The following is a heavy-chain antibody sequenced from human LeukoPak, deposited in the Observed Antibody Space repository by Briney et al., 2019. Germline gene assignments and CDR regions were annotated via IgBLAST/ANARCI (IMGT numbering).Heavy chain of an antibody. CDR2: ITTTFYT. D-gene: IGHD3-10*01. CDR1: GFTFSSYS. V-gene: IGHV3-21*01. J-gene: IGHJ4*02. CDR3: AREVPLWFGESHFDY. Sequence: GGSLRLSCAASGFTFSSYSFNWVRQVPGKGLEWVSSITTTFYTYYTDSVKGRFTISRDNAKNSLYLQMNSLRAEDTAVYYCAREVPLWFGESHFDYWGQGTLVTVSS.